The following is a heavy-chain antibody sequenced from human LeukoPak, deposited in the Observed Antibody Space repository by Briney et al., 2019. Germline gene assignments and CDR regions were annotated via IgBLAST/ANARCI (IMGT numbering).Heavy chain of an antibody. CDR2: IYYSGST. CDR1: GGSISSYY. D-gene: IGHD3-22*01. CDR3: ARVIGVRTYYDSSGYYGGFDY. J-gene: IGHJ4*02. V-gene: IGHV4-59*01. Sequence: SETLSLTCTVSGGSISSYYWSWIRQPPGKGLEWIGYIYYSGSTNYNPSLKSRVTISVDTSKNQFSLKLSSVTAADTAVYYCARVIGVRTYYDSSGYYGGFDYWGQGTLVTVSS.